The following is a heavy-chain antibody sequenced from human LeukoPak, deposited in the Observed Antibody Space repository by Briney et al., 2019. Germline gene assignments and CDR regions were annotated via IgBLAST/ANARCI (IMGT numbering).Heavy chain of an antibody. Sequence: PGGSLRLSCAASGFTFSDYYMSWIRQAPGKGLEWVSDISSTSIYTNYADSVRGRFTISRDNAKNSLYLQMNSLRAEDTAVYYCAREVSGYDFGYWGQGTLVTVSS. CDR3: AREVSGYDFGY. CDR1: GFTFSDYY. V-gene: IGHV3-11*06. D-gene: IGHD5-12*01. CDR2: ISSTSIYT. J-gene: IGHJ4*02.